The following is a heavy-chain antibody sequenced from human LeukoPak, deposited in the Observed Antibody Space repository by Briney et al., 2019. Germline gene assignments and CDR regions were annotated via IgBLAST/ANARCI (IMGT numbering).Heavy chain of an antibody. CDR3: ARTSGPYENDPTHDAFDI. V-gene: IGHV3-33*01. J-gene: IGHJ3*02. Sequence: GGSLRLSCAASGFTFSSYGMHWVRQAPGKGLEWVAVIWYDGSNKYYADSVKGRFTISRDNFKNTLYLQRNSLRAEDTAVYYYARTSGPYENDPTHDAFDIWGQGTMVTVSS. CDR2: IWYDGSNK. CDR1: GFTFSSYG. D-gene: IGHD1-1*01.